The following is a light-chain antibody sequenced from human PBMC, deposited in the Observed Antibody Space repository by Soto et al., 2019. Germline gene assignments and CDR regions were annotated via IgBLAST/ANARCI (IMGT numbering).Light chain of an antibody. V-gene: IGKV3-20*01. J-gene: IGKJ5*01. CDR2: GAY. CDR3: QQYGREDPIT. Sequence: ESAMTGAPLTXSFKQAERAPPSCRASQSATKNKSNWYQQKPGQAPXPXXXGAYIRDTGIPDRFSGSGSETDFTLTISSVYPEDFGRPYCQQYGREDPITFGEGTTLEI. CDR1: QSATKNK.